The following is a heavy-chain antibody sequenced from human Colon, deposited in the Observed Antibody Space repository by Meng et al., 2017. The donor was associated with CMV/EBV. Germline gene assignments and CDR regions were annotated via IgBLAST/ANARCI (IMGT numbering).Heavy chain of an antibody. V-gene: IGHV3-21*01. CDR2: ISTISGFM. J-gene: IGHJ5*02. CDR1: GFTSSSFG. CDR3: ARDSNDYSDYAHWFDA. D-gene: IGHD4-11*01. Sequence: GESLKISCAASGFTSSSFGMNWVRQAPGKGLEWVSSISTISGFMYYADSVRGRFTTSRDNAKNSVYLQMNSLRAEDTAVYYCARDSNDYSDYAHWFDAWGQGTLVTVSS.